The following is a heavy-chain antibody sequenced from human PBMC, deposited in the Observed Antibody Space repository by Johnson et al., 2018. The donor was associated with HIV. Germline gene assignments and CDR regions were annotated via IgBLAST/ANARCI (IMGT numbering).Heavy chain of an antibody. V-gene: IGHV3-11*04. CDR1: GFTFSDYS. D-gene: IGHD6-13*01. CDR2: IRSSGSTI. CDR3: ARDGGVEAAVGVVAFEPNDGAKWRSPKEFDI. Sequence: QMQLVESGGGLVKPGGSLRVSCAASGFTFSDYSMSWIRQAPGKGLEWVSYIRSSGSTIYYADSVKGRFTISRDNAKNSLYLQMNSLRAEDTAVYYCARDGGVEAAVGVVAFEPNDGAKWRSPKEFDIWGQGAMVTVSS. J-gene: IGHJ3*02.